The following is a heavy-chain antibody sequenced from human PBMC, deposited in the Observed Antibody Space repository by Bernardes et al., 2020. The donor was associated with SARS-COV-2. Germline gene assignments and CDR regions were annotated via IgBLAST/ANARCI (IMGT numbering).Heavy chain of an antibody. CDR2: ITGSGGST. J-gene: IGHJ4*02. CDR3: AKARIASGWDFDY. D-gene: IGHD6-19*01. CDR1: GFTFSGYA. V-gene: IGHV3-23*01. Sequence: GSLRLSCAASGFTFSGYAMSWVRQAPGKGLDWVSAITGSGGSTYYADSVKGRFTISRDNSKNTLYLQMNSLRAEDTAVYYCAKARIASGWDFDYWGQGTLATVSS.